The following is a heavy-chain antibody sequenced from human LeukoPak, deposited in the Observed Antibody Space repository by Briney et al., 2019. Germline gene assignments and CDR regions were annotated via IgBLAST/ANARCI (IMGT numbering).Heavy chain of an antibody. D-gene: IGHD6-6*01. V-gene: IGHV4-61*02. Sequence: SETLSLTCTVSGGPISSGSYYWSWIRQPAGKGLEWIGRIYTSGSTNYNPSLKSRVTISVDTSKNQLSLKLSSVTAADTAVYYCARAGLAARRHNWFDPWGQGTLVTVSS. CDR3: ARAGLAARRHNWFDP. CDR2: IYTSGST. CDR1: GGPISSGSYY. J-gene: IGHJ5*02.